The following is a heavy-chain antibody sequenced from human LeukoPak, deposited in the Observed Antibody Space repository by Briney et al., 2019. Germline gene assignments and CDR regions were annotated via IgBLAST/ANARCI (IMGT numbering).Heavy chain of an antibody. CDR3: ARIEYSSTGGFDY. V-gene: IGHV4-59*08. CDR1: GGSISPYY. J-gene: IGHJ4*02. CDR2: IYYSGST. Sequence: SETLSLTCTVSGGSISPYYWTWIRQPPGKGLEWIGYIYYSGSTYYNPSLKSRVTIPVDTSKNQFSLKLSSVTAADTAVYYCARIEYSSTGGFDYWGQGTLVTVSS. D-gene: IGHD6-6*01.